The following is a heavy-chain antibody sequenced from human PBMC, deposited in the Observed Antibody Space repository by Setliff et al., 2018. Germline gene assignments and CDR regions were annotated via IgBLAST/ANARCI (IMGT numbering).Heavy chain of an antibody. Sequence: GGSLRLSCAASGFTFSSYSMNWVRQAPGKGLEWVSYISSSSSTIYYADSVKGRFTISRDNAKNSLYLQMNSLRAEDTAVYYCARGGGIVVVVAATEIDYWGQGTLVTVSS. V-gene: IGHV3-48*04. J-gene: IGHJ4*02. D-gene: IGHD2-15*01. CDR3: ARGGGIVVVVAATEIDY. CDR1: GFTFSSYS. CDR2: ISSSSSTI.